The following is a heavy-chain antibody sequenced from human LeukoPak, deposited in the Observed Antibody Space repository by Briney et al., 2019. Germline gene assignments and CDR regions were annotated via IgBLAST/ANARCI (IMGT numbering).Heavy chain of an antibody. CDR1: GFTFSTYA. V-gene: IGHV3-23*01. CDR2: ISGSGGGT. Sequence: GGSLRLSCAASGFTFSTYAMSWVRQAAGKGLEWVSLISGSGGGTYYADSVKGRFTISRDNSKNTLYLQLNSLRVEDTAVYYCARDQGAWGFGYNFDYWGQGTLVTVSS. J-gene: IGHJ4*02. D-gene: IGHD3-10*01. CDR3: ARDQGAWGFGYNFDY.